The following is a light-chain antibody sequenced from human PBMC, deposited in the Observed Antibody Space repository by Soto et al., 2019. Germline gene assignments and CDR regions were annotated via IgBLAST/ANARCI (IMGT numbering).Light chain of an antibody. CDR2: EVT. J-gene: IGLJ2*01. V-gene: IGLV2-14*01. Sequence: CTGTSSDVGGYNYVSRYQQHPGEVPKLLIYEVTIRPSGVSNRFSGSKSGNTASLTISGLQAEDEADYYCSSYTSDITQVFGGGTKLTVL. CDR3: SSYTSDITQV. CDR1: SSDVGGYNY.